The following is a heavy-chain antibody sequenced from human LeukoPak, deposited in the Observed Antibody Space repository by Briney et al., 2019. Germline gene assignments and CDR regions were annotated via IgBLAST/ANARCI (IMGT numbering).Heavy chain of an antibody. CDR2: ISGSGGST. J-gene: IGHJ4*02. CDR3: ALEDYGDYLMGFDY. Sequence: GGSLRLSCAASGFTFSSYAMSWVRQAPGKGLEWVSAISGSGGSTYYADSVNGRFTISRDNSKNTLYLQMNSLRAEDTAVYYCALEDYGDYLMGFDYWGQGTLVTVSS. CDR1: GFTFSSYA. D-gene: IGHD4-17*01. V-gene: IGHV3-23*01.